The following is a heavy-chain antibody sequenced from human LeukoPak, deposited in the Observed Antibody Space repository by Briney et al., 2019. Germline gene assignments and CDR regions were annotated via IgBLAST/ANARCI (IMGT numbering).Heavy chain of an antibody. Sequence: GGSLRLSCAASGFTFSSYSMNWVRQAPGKGLEWVSYISSSSSTIYYADSVKGRFTFSRDNSKNTLYLHMNSLRAEDTAVYYCARVSAPYPGDSYPGVFDYWGQGTLVTVSS. CDR2: ISSSSSTI. CDR3: ARVSAPYPGDSYPGVFDY. D-gene: IGHD2-21*01. J-gene: IGHJ4*02. V-gene: IGHV3-48*01. CDR1: GFTFSSYS.